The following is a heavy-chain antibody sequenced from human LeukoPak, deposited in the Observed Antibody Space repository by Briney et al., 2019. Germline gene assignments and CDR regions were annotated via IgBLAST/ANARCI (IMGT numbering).Heavy chain of an antibody. J-gene: IGHJ4*02. CDR2: ISYDGSNK. Sequence: GGSLRLSCAASGFTFSSYAMHWVRQAPGKGLEWVAVISYDGSNKYYADSVKGRFTISSDNSKNTLYLQMNSLRAEDTAVYYCAKDFRPQGPYDSSLPFDYWGQGTLVTVSS. V-gene: IGHV3-30*04. CDR3: AKDFRPQGPYDSSLPFDY. CDR1: GFTFSSYA. D-gene: IGHD3-22*01.